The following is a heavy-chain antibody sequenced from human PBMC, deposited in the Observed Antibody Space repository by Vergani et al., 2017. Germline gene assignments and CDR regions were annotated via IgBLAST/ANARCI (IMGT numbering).Heavy chain of an antibody. V-gene: IGHV3-23*01. CDR3: ARVGRSAVAGTFGAFDM. CDR1: GFTFSSDA. J-gene: IGHJ3*02. CDR2: INRGSTT. Sequence: EVQLLESGGGLVQPGGSLRVSCAASGFTFSSDAMSWVRQAPGKGLEWVSAINRGSTTYYADSVKGRFTISRDKSKNTLYLQMNSLRAEDTAVYYCARVGRSAVAGTFGAFDMWGQGTMVTVSS. D-gene: IGHD6-19*01.